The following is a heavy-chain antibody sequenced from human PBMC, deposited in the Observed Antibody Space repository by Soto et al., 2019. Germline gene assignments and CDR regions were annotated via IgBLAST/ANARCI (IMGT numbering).Heavy chain of an antibody. V-gene: IGHV3-30*04. Sequence: QVQLVESGGGVVQPGRSLRLSCAASGFTFSSYAMHWVRQAPGKGLEWVAVIAYDGRNKYYADSVKGRFTISREHSKNTLSLQMNSLRIEDTAVYYCARELERVFDYWGQGTLVTVSS. J-gene: IGHJ4*02. CDR2: IAYDGRNK. D-gene: IGHD1-1*01. CDR1: GFTFSSYA. CDR3: ARELERVFDY.